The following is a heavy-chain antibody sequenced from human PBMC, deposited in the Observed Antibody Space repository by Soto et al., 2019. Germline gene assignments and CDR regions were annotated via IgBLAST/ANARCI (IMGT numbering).Heavy chain of an antibody. J-gene: IGHJ4*02. Sequence: QVQLVQSEAEVKKPGVSVKVSCRASGYIFVNYGISWVRQAPGQGLEWMGWISAYNGNTKYAQEFQGRVTMTRDTSTSTAYMELGSLRSDDTAVYYCASYNDVFTGYYLDYWGQGTLVTVSS. D-gene: IGHD3-9*01. CDR2: ISAYNGNT. CDR1: GYIFVNYG. CDR3: ASYNDVFTGYYLDY. V-gene: IGHV1-18*01.